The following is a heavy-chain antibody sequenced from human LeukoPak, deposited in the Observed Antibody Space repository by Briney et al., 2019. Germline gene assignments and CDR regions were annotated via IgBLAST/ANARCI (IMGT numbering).Heavy chain of an antibody. CDR2: ISGSGDST. CDR1: GFTFSSYA. Sequence: GGSLRLSCAASGFTFSSYAMRWVRQAGGKGGEWVSAISGSGDSTYYADCVKGRLTIARDNCKDTVYMQMNSLRAEDTAVYYCAKVAGYSTPYYFDYWGQGTLVTVSS. CDR3: AKVAGYSTPYYFDY. V-gene: IGHV3-23*01. D-gene: IGHD2-15*01. J-gene: IGHJ4*02.